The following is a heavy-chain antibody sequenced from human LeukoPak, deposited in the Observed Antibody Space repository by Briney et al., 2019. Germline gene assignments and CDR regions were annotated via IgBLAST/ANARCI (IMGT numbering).Heavy chain of an antibody. V-gene: IGHV1-46*01. D-gene: IGHD3-16*02. J-gene: IGHJ4*02. Sequence: ASGKVSCKSSGYTCTSCYMHWVRQAPGQGLEWMGIINPSGGSTSYAQKFQGRVTMTRDTSTSTVYMELSSLRSEDTAVYYCARATRYDYVWGSYRSNHFDYWGQGTLVTVSS. CDR3: ARATRYDYVWGSYRSNHFDY. CDR1: GYTCTSCY. CDR2: INPSGGST.